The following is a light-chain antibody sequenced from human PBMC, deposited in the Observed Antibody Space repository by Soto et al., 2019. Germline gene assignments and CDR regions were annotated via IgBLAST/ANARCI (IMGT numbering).Light chain of an antibody. CDR3: SSYTSSSTLVV. V-gene: IGLV2-14*01. CDR2: DVS. J-gene: IGLJ2*01. Sequence: QSALTQPASVSGSPGQSITISCTGTSSDVGGYNYVSWYQQHPVKAPKLLIYDVSNRPSGVSNRFSGSKSANTASLTISGLQAEDEADYYCSSYTSSSTLVVFGGGTKVTVL. CDR1: SSDVGGYNY.